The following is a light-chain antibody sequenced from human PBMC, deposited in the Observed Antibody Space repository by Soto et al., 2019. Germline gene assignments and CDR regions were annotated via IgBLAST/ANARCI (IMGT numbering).Light chain of an antibody. CDR3: KSFAPTFYV. J-gene: IGLJ1*01. Sequence: QSALTQPASVSGSPGQSITISCTGTSSDVGGYNHVSWYQQHPGKAPKLLIYDVSNRPSGVSNRYSGSKSGNTASLTISGLQAEDEADYYCKSFAPTFYVFGTGTKLTVL. V-gene: IGLV2-14*01. CDR2: DVS. CDR1: SSDVGGYNH.